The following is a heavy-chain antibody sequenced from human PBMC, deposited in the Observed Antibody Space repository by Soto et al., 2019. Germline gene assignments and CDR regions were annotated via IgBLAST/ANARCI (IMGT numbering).Heavy chain of an antibody. J-gene: IGHJ5*01. CDR3: AIDAARSSWTWFDY. V-gene: IGHV4-4*07. CDR1: AGTFNTDY. CDR2: SYTSGSP. D-gene: IGHD6-13*01. Sequence: SRTSATSAGTFNTDYWSCIGQAGGKGLEWIWHSYTSGSPTYNPSRTSRVTMSVDSSKNQFSRKLGSVTAADTAVYYCAIDAARSSWTWFDYWGQGSLVTVSS.